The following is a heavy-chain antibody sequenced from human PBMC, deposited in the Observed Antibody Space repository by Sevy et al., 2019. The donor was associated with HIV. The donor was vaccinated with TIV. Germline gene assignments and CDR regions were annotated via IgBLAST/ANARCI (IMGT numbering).Heavy chain of an antibody. CDR2: TYYRSKWYN. J-gene: IGHJ6*02. V-gene: IGHV6-1*01. D-gene: IGHD1-26*01. Sequence: SQTLSLTCAIPGDSVSNTNAAWNWIRQSPSRGLEWLGRTYYRSKWYNDYAVSVKGRITINPDTTNNQFYLQLNSVTPQGTALSYCESDDLLYSGSPTSLHYYYGMDVWGQGTTVTVSS. CDR1: GDSVSNTNAA. CDR3: ESDDLLYSGSPTSLHYYYGMDV.